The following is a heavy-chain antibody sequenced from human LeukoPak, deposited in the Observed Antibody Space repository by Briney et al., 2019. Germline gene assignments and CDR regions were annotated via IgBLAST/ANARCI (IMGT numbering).Heavy chain of an antibody. D-gene: IGHD3-22*01. V-gene: IGHV1-8*01. CDR1: GYTFTSYD. J-gene: IGHJ4*02. Sequence: ASVKVSCKASGYTFTSYDINWVRQATGQGLEWMGWMNPNSGNTGYAQKLQGRVTMTTDTSTSTAYMELRSLRSDDTAVYYCARESYDSSSHDYWGQGTLVTVSS. CDR3: ARESYDSSSHDY. CDR2: MNPNSGNT.